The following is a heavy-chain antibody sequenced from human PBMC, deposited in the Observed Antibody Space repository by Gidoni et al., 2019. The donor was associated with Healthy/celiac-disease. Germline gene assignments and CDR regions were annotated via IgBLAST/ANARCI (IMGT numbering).Heavy chain of an antibody. V-gene: IGHV3-73*02. Sequence: EVQLVESGGGLVQPGGSLKLTCAASGFPFRGSAMHWVRQASGKGLEWVGRIRSKANSYATAYAASVKGRFTISRDDSKNTAYLQMNSLKTEDTAVYYCTRSLSARGDDSSDYWGQGTLVTVSS. CDR3: TRSLSARGDDSSDY. D-gene: IGHD3-22*01. CDR2: IRSKANSYAT. J-gene: IGHJ4*02. CDR1: GFPFRGSA.